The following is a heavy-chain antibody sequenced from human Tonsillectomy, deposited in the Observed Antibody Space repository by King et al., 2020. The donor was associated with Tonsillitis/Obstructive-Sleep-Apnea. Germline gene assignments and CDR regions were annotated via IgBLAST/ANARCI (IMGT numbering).Heavy chain of an antibody. CDR1: GYTFTDFY. CDR2: MHPNSGGT. V-gene: IGHV1-2*02. D-gene: IGHD5-18*01. CDR3: VRSPLRSIHQWYGDAFDT. Sequence: HVQLVESGAEVKKPGASVKVSCTASGYTFTDFYMNWVRQAPGQGLEWMGWMHPNSGGTHLEQKFQGRVTMTRDTSISKAYMELSSLTSDDTAVYYCVRSPLRSIHQWYGDAFDTWGHGTMVTVSS. J-gene: IGHJ3*02.